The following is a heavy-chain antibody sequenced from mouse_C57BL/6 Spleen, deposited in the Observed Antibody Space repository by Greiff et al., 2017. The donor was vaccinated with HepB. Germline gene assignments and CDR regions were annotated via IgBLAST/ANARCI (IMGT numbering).Heavy chain of an antibody. CDR3: AHTYEGYFDV. D-gene: IGHD5-1-1*01. Sequence: ESGPGLVKPSQSLSLTCSVTGYSITSGYYWNWIRQFPGNKLEWRGYISYDGSNNYNPSLKNRISITRDTSKNQFFLKLNSVTTEDTATYDCAHTYEGYFDVWGTGTTVTVSS. J-gene: IGHJ1*03. CDR1: GYSITSGYY. V-gene: IGHV3-6*01. CDR2: ISYDGSN.